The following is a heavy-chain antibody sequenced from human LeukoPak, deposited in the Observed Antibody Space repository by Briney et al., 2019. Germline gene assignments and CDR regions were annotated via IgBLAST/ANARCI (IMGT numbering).Heavy chain of an antibody. V-gene: IGHV4-59*12. Sequence: PSETLSLTCTVSGGSISSYYWSWIRQPPGKGLEWIGSIYYSGSTYYNPSLKSRVTISVDTSKNQFSLKLSSVTAADTAVYYCARTKYSENYYDRRGFDYWGQGTLVTVSS. CDR2: IYYSGST. CDR1: GGSISSYY. J-gene: IGHJ4*02. CDR3: ARTKYSENYYDRRGFDY. D-gene: IGHD3-22*01.